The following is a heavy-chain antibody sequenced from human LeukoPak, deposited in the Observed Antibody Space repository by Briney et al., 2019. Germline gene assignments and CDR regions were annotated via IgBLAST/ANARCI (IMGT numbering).Heavy chain of an antibody. D-gene: IGHD1-26*01. CDR3: ARGIVGATITEDAFDI. Sequence: ASVKVSCKASGYTFTGYYMHWVRQAPGQGLEWMGWINPNSGGTNYAQKFQGRVTMTRDTSISTAYMELSRLRSDDTAVYYCARGIVGATITEDAFDIWGQGTMVTVSS. J-gene: IGHJ3*02. V-gene: IGHV1-2*02. CDR2: INPNSGGT. CDR1: GYTFTGYY.